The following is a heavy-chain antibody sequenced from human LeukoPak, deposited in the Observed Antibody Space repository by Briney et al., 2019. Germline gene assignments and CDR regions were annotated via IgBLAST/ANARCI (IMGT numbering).Heavy chain of an antibody. CDR3: ARQDTNWFDP. Sequence: GGSLRFSCAASELTFITYGMTWVRQAPGKGLEWVSAITGSAVSTFYADSVKGRFTISRDNSKNTLYLQMNSLRAEDTAVYYCARQDTNWFDPWGQGTLVTVSS. CDR2: ITGSAVST. CDR1: ELTFITYG. J-gene: IGHJ5*02. D-gene: IGHD5-18*01. V-gene: IGHV3-23*01.